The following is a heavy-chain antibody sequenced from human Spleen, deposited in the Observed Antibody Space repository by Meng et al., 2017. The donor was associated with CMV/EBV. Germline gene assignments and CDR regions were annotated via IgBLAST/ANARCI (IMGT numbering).Heavy chain of an antibody. J-gene: IGHJ3*02. V-gene: IGHV3-21*01. D-gene: IGHD3-10*01. Sequence: MNWVRKAPGKGLDWVSSISSTDCFTYYTDTVNGRIINSRENAKNTLFLQINSLRGEDTAVYYCARELIPQHHPTISGLVRGHEAFDIWGQGTMVTVSS. CDR3: ARELIPQHHPTISGLVRGHEAFDI. CDR2: ISSTDCFT.